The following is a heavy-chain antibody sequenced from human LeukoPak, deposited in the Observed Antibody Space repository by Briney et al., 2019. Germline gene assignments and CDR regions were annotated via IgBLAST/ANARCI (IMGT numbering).Heavy chain of an antibody. CDR1: GFALSSHW. J-gene: IGHJ6*02. Sequence: PGGSLRLSCAASGFALSSHWMTWFRKVPGRGPEWVANVNRDGSEAYYLDSVKGRFTISKDNAKNSLYLQMNSLRAEDTALYHCARNNGMDVWGQGTTVIVSS. CDR3: ARNNGMDV. CDR2: VNRDGSEA. V-gene: IGHV3-7*03.